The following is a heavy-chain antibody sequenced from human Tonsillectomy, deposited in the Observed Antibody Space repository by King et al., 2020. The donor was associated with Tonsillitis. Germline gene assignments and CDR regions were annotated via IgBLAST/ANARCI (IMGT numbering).Heavy chain of an antibody. CDR3: ARLPAYSSSSFVFDF. CDR1: GGSISSTSYF. D-gene: IGHD6-6*01. CDR2: IYYYSGST. Sequence: PLQESGPGLVKPSETLSLTCTVSGGSISSTSYFWGWIRQPPGKGLEWIGNIYYYSGSTYYTPSLKSRVTISVDTSKNQFSLRLSSVTAADTAVYYCARLPAYSSSSFVFDFWGQGTMVTVSS. V-gene: IGHV4-39*01. J-gene: IGHJ3*01.